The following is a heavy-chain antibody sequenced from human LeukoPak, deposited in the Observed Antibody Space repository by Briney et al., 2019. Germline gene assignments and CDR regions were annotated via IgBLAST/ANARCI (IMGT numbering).Heavy chain of an antibody. CDR3: ARADFIDAGPYLIGP. D-gene: IGHD3-3*01. CDR1: GYSFTDYY. Sequence: ASVKVSCKTSGYSFTDYYIHWVRQAPGQGLEWMGWINTKSGRTSSARKFQGRVTMTRDPSVTTVYMNLAWLTSDDTAIYFCARADFIDAGPYLIGPWGQGTLVTVSS. V-gene: IGHV1-2*02. J-gene: IGHJ5*02. CDR2: INTKSGRT.